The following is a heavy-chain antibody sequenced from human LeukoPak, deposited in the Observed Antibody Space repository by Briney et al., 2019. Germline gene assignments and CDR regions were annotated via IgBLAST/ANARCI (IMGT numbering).Heavy chain of an antibody. Sequence: ASVKVSCKASGYTFTGYYMHWVRQAPGQGLEWRGWINPNSGGTNYAQKFQGRVTMTRDTSISTAYMELSRLRSDDTAVYYCAREESDYYDSSGHALGPDYWGQGTLVTVSS. CDR2: INPNSGGT. D-gene: IGHD3-22*01. J-gene: IGHJ4*02. CDR3: AREESDYYDSSGHALGPDY. V-gene: IGHV1-2*02. CDR1: GYTFTGYY.